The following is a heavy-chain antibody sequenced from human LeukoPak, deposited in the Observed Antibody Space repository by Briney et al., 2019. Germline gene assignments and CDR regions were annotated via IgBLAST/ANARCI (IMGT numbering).Heavy chain of an antibody. V-gene: IGHV3-23*01. CDR2: ISGSGGST. CDR3: AKGGPAAMFADVDY. D-gene: IGHD2-2*01. CDR1: GFTFSSYA. Sequence: GGSLRLSCAASGFTFSSYAMSWVRQAPGKGLEWVSAISGSGGSTYYADSVKGRFTISRDNSKNTLYLQMSSLRAEDTAVYYCAKGGPAAMFADVDYWGQGTLVTVSS. J-gene: IGHJ4*02.